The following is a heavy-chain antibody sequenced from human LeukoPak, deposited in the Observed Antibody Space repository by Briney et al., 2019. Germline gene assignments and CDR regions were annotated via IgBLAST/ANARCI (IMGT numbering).Heavy chain of an antibody. Sequence: PGGSLRLSCAASGFTFSDYYMSWIRQAPGKGLEWVSDISSGSTYTNYADSVKGRFTIFRDNAKNSLYLQMNSLRTEDTAVYYCARVNNYYGARGGGYFDYWGQGTLVTVSS. CDR2: ISSGSTYT. CDR3: ARVNNYYGARGGGYFDY. CDR1: GFTFSDYY. V-gene: IGHV3-11*05. J-gene: IGHJ4*02. D-gene: IGHD3-10*01.